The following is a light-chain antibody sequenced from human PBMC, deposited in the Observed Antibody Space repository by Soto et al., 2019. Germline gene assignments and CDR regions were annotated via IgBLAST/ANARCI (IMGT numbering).Light chain of an antibody. Sequence: EIVLTQSPATLSLSPGERATLSCRASQSVSSYLAWYQQKPGQAPRLLIYDASNRATGIPARFRGSGSGTGFTITITSLEPKDFAVYYCQQRSNWPPAFGQGTKLEIK. CDR1: QSVSSY. CDR2: DAS. CDR3: QQRSNWPPA. J-gene: IGKJ2*01. V-gene: IGKV3-11*01.